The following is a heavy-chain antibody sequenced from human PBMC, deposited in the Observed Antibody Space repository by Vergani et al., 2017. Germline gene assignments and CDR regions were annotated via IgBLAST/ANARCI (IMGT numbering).Heavy chain of an antibody. CDR3: ARGSGSGWYLGAFDI. D-gene: IGHD6-19*01. V-gene: IGHV3-11*05. J-gene: IGHJ3*02. Sequence: VQLVESGGGLIQPGGSLRLSCAASGFTVSSNYMSWVRQAPGKGLEWVSYISSSSSYTNYADSVKGRFTISRDNAKSSLYLQMNSLRAEDTAVYYCARGSGSGWYLGAFDIWGQGTMVTVSS. CDR2: ISSSSSYT. CDR1: GFTVSSNY.